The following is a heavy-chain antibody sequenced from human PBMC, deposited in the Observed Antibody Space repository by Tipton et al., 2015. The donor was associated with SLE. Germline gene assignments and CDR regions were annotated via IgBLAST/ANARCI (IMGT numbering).Heavy chain of an antibody. CDR3: ARDPDLDLCSGTTCPDTFDM. D-gene: IGHD2-2*01. Sequence: TLSLTCTVSGGSISSRYWSWFRQCPGKGLEWIGYFYYSGSTKYNPSLKSRVTISGDTSTNQFSLTLSSVTAADTAVYYCARDPDLDLCSGTTCPDTFDMWGQGTVVTVSS. CDR1: GGSISSRY. CDR2: FYYSGST. V-gene: IGHV4-59*11. J-gene: IGHJ3*02.